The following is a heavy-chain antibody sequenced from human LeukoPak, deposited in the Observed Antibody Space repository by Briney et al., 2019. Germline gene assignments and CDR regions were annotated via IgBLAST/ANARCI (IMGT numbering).Heavy chain of an antibody. V-gene: IGHV4-59*01. Sequence: NPSETLSLTCTVSGGSISSYYWSWIRRPPGKGLEWIGYIYYSGSSSYNPSLKSRVTISVDTSKNQFSLKLSSVTAADTAVYYCARSRYYGDSDYWGQGTLVTVSS. J-gene: IGHJ4*02. D-gene: IGHD3-22*01. CDR3: ARSRYYGDSDY. CDR2: IYYSGSS. CDR1: GGSISSYY.